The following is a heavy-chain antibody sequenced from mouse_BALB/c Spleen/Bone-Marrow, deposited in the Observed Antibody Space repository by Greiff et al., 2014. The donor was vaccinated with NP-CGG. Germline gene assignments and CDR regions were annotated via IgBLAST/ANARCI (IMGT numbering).Heavy chain of an antibody. D-gene: IGHD3-1*01. Sequence: QLKEAGPELVKPGASVEGSCKASGYAFTSYNMYWGEQSPGKSLEWIGYIDPYSGGTSYNQKFKGKATLTVDKSSSTAYMHLNSLTSEDSAVYYCARNLGYGYFDYWGQGTTLTVSS. CDR2: IDPYSGGT. CDR1: GYAFTSYN. CDR3: ARNLGYGYFDY. J-gene: IGHJ2*01. V-gene: IGHV1S135*01.